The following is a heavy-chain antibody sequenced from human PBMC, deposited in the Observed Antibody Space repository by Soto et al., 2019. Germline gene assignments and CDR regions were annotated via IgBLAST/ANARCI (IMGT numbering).Heavy chain of an antibody. D-gene: IGHD6-13*01. CDR2: INAGNGNT. J-gene: IGHJ3*02. Sequence: EASVKVSCKASGYTFTSYAMHWVRQAPGQRLEWMGWINAGNGNTKYSQKFQGRVTITRDTSASTAYMELSSLRSEDTAVYYCARDRVSSSWYWGLPNPTDENDAFDIWGQGTMVTVSS. V-gene: IGHV1-3*01. CDR3: ARDRVSSSWYWGLPNPTDENDAFDI. CDR1: GYTFTSYA.